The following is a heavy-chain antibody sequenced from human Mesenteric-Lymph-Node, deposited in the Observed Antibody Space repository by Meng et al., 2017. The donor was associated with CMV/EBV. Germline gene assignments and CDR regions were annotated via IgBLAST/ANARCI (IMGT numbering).Heavy chain of an antibody. CDR3: ARAANWGAIDY. J-gene: IGHJ4*02. Sequence: SGDSVSSDSATWNWIRQSASRGLEWLGRTYYRSKWYNDYALSVKSRVIINPDTSKNQFSLQLSSVTPEDTAVYYCARAANWGAIDYWGQGTLVNVSS. V-gene: IGHV6-1*01. CDR2: TYYRSKWYN. CDR1: GDSVSSDSAT. D-gene: IGHD7-27*01.